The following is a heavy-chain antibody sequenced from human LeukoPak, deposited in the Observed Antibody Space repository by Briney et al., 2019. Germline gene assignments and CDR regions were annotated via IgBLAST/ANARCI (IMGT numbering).Heavy chain of an antibody. Sequence: GGSLRLSCAASGFTFSSYAMHWVRQAPGKGLEYVSAISSNGGSTYYASSVKGRFTISRDNSKNTLYLQMGSLRAEDMAVYYCARTRAAANYYYGMDVWGQGTTVTVSS. J-gene: IGHJ6*02. D-gene: IGHD2-15*01. CDR2: ISSNGGST. CDR1: GFTFSSYA. CDR3: ARTRAAANYYYGMDV. V-gene: IGHV3-64*01.